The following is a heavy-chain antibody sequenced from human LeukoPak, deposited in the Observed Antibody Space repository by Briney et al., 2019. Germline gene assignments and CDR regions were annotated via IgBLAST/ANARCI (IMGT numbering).Heavy chain of an antibody. CDR3: AELGITMIGGV. V-gene: IGHV3-20*04. J-gene: IGHJ6*04. D-gene: IGHD3-10*02. CDR2: INWNGGST. Sequence: GGTLRLSCAASGFTFDDYGMSWVRQAPGKGLEWVSGINWNGGSTGYADSVKGRFTISRDNAKNSLYLQMNSLRAEDTAVYYCAELGITMIGGVWGKGTTVTISS. CDR1: GFTFDDYG.